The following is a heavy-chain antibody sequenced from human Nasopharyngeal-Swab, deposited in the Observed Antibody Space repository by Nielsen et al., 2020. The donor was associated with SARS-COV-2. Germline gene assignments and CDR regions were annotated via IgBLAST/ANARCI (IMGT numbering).Heavy chain of an antibody. CDR3: ASKSVTLADPVDI. D-gene: IGHD4-23*01. J-gene: IGHJ3*02. CDR1: GYSIISYA. V-gene: IGHV1-3*01. CDR2: IDGGNGNT. Sequence: ASVKVSCKVYGYSIISYAIHWVRQAPRQGLEWMGWIDGGNGNTKYSQKFQGRLTITRDTSASTAYMELSSLKSEDTAFYFCASKSVTLADPVDIWGQGTVVTVSS.